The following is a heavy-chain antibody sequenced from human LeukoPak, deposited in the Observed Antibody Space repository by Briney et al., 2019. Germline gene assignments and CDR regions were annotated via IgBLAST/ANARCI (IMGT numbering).Heavy chain of an antibody. Sequence: GGSLRLSCAASGFTFSSYAMSWVRQAPGKGLEWVPAISGSGGSTYYADSVKGRFTISRDNSKNTLYLQMNSLRAEDTAVYCCAKDTGSGSYYPLDAFDIWGQGTMVTVSS. J-gene: IGHJ3*02. CDR3: AKDTGSGSYYPLDAFDI. CDR1: GFTFSSYA. V-gene: IGHV3-23*01. CDR2: ISGSGGST. D-gene: IGHD3-10*01.